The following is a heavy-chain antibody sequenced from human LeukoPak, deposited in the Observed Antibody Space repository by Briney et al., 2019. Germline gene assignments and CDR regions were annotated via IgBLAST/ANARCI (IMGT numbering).Heavy chain of an antibody. CDR2: IYYSGST. V-gene: IGHV4-61*01. Sequence: SETLSLTCTVSGGSISSSSYYWSWIRQPPGKGLEWIGYIYYSGSTNYNPSLKSRVTISVDTSKNQFSLKLSSVTAADTAVYYCARGAYGDFWSGYYTDWGQGTLVTVSS. CDR1: GGSISSSSYY. D-gene: IGHD3-3*01. CDR3: ARGAYGDFWSGYYTD. J-gene: IGHJ4*02.